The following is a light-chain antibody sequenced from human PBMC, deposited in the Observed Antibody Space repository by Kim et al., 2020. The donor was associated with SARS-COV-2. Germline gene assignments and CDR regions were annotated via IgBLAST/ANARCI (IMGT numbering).Light chain of an antibody. Sequence: LSPDQPPIIPSSGDRLLDKIVFCFSQKPGQSPLRVLYPNTLRPSEIPERFSGPNSGNTATLTISGAQPVDEADYYCQAWADNTFVFGPGTKVTVL. V-gene: IGLV3-1*01. CDR2: PNT. CDR3: QAWADNTFV. J-gene: IGLJ1*01. CDR1: RLLDKI.